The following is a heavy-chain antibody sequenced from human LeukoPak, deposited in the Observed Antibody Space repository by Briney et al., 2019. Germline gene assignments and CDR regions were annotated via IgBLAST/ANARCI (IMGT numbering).Heavy chain of an antibody. D-gene: IGHD3-3*01. CDR1: GYTFTGYY. Sequence: ASVKVSCKASGYTFTGYYMHWVRQAPGQGLEWMGWINPNSGGTNYAQKFQGRVTMTRDTSIGTAYMELSRMRSDDTAVYYCARKARAIGVCVGCTWFDPWGQGTRVTVSS. V-gene: IGHV1-2*02. CDR3: ARKARAIGVCVGCTWFDP. J-gene: IGHJ5*02. CDR2: INPNSGGT.